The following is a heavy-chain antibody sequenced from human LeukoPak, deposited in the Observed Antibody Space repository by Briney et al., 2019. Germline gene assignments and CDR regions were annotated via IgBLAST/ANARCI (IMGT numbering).Heavy chain of an antibody. CDR3: ARGGHSSSFVYDY. CDR2: INGGNGNT. V-gene: IGHV1-3*01. J-gene: IGHJ4*02. Sequence: ASVKVSCKASGYTFTTYAMHWVRQAPGQRLEWMGWINGGNGNTKYSQKFQGRVTITADESTSTAYMELSSLRSEDTAVYYCARGGHSSSFVYDYWGQGTLVTVSS. D-gene: IGHD6-6*01. CDR1: GYTFTTYA.